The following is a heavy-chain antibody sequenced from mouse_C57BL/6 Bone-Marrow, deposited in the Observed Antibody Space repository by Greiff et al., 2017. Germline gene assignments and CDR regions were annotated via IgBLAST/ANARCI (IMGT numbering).Heavy chain of an antibody. D-gene: IGHD1-1*01. CDR1: GYAFSSSW. Sequence: VQLVESGPELVKPGASVKISCKASGYAFSSSWMNWVKQRPGKGLEWIGRIYPGDGDTNYNGKFKGKATLTADKSSSTAYMQLSSLTSEDSAVYFCASITTVVATNYWGQGTTLTGSS. V-gene: IGHV1-82*01. CDR3: ASITTVVATNY. CDR2: IYPGDGDT. J-gene: IGHJ2*01.